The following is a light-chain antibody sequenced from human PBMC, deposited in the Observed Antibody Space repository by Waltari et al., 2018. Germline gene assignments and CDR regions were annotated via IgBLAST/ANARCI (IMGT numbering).Light chain of an antibody. CDR2: RND. V-gene: IGLV1-44*01. Sequence: QSVLTQPPSASGTPGQRVTISCSGSQSNGGDTGVNWYHKVPGTAPKLVIYRNDLRPSGVPDRFTASKSGTSASLAISGLQSEDEGDYYCATWDDRPTGRWVFGGGTRVTVL. CDR3: ATWDDRPTGRWV. CDR1: QSNGGDTG. J-gene: IGLJ3*02.